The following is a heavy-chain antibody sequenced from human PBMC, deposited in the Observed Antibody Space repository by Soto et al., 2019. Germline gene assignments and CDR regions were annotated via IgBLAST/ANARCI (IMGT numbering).Heavy chain of an antibody. D-gene: IGHD3-22*01. J-gene: IGHJ3*02. CDR2: IIPIFGTA. CDR3: ARGRYYDSSGFVDAFDI. CDR1: GGTFSSYA. V-gene: IGHV1-69*01. Sequence: QVQLVQSGAEVKKPGSSVMVSCKASGGTFSSYAISWVRQAPGQGLEWMGGIIPIFGTANYAQKFQGRVTITADESTSTAYMELSSLRSEDTAVYYCARGRYYDSSGFVDAFDIWGQGTMVTVSS.